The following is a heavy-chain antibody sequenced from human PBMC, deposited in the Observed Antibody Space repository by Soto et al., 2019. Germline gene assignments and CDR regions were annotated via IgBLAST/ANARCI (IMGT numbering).Heavy chain of an antibody. V-gene: IGHV4-59*01. CDR2: IYYSGST. J-gene: IGHJ4*02. Sequence: SETLALTCTVSGGSISSYYGSWIRQPPGKGLEWIGYIYYSGSTNYNPSLKSRVTISVDTSKNQFSLKLSSVTAADTAVYYCARAAAGFDYWGQGTLVTSPQ. CDR3: ARAAAGFDY. CDR1: GGSISSYY. D-gene: IGHD3-10*01.